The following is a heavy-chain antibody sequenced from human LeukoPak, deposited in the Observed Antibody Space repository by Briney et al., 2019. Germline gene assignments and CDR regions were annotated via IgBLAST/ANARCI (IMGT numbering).Heavy chain of an antibody. CDR1: GFTFSNYW. V-gene: IGHV3-7*01. CDR3: ASQPAVIDLDY. J-gene: IGHJ4*02. D-gene: IGHD2-21*01. Sequence: GGSLRLSCTASGFTFSNYWMTWVRQAPGKGLEWVANIKPDGTKKTYVDSVKGRFTISRDNAKNPLYLQMNSLRVDDTAIYYCASQPAVIDLDYWGQGILVTVSS. CDR2: IKPDGTKK.